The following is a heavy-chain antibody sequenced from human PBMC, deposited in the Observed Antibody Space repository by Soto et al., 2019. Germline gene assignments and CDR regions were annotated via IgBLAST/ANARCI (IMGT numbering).Heavy chain of an antibody. V-gene: IGHV1-69*13. D-gene: IGHD3-16*02. Sequence: SVKVSCKASGGTLSSSAISWVRQAHGQGLAWMGGIIPIFGTATYAQKFQGRVTITAAESTSTAYMELSSLRSEDTAVYYCARDRYGYVWGSYRYHFDYWGQGTLVTVSS. CDR1: GGTLSSSA. J-gene: IGHJ4*02. CDR2: IIPIFGTA. CDR3: ARDRYGYVWGSYRYHFDY.